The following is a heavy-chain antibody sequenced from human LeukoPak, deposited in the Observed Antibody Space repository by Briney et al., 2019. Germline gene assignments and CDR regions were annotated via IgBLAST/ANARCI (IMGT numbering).Heavy chain of an antibody. J-gene: IGHJ6*03. CDR2: ISSKGGST. CDR1: GFTFSNYA. D-gene: IGHD3-16*01. V-gene: IGHV3-64*01. Sequence: GGSLRLSCAASGFTFSNYAMHWVRQAPGKGLEYVSAISSKGGSTYYANSVKGRFTISRVNSKNTLYLQMGSLRGEDMAVYYCAGVGAGSYYHYYMDVWGKGTTVTVSS. CDR3: AGVGAGSYYHYYMDV.